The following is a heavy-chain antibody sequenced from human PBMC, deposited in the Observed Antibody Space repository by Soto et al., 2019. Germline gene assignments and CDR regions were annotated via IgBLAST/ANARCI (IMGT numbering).Heavy chain of an antibody. D-gene: IGHD6-13*01. CDR2: IKQDGSEK. CDR3: ARLIAAAEYYFDY. CDR1: GFTFSSYW. Sequence: GGSLRLSCAASGFTFSSYWMSWVRQAPGKGLEWVANIKQDGSEKYYVDSVKGRFTISRDNAKNSLYLQMNSLRAEDTAVYYCARLIAAAEYYFDYWGQGTLVTVSS. J-gene: IGHJ4*02. V-gene: IGHV3-7*03.